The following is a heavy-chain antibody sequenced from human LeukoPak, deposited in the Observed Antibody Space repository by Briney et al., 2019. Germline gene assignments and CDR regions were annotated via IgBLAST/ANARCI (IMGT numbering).Heavy chain of an antibody. CDR2: IYTSGST. V-gene: IGHV4-61*02. CDR3: ARGGLELRY. J-gene: IGHJ4*02. CDR1: GGSISSGSYY. Sequence: SETLSLTCTVSGGSISSGSYYWSWIRQPAGKGLEWIGRIYTSGSTNYNPSLKSRVTISVDTSKNQFSLKLSSVTAADTAVYYCARGGLELRYWGQGTLVTASS. D-gene: IGHD1-7*01.